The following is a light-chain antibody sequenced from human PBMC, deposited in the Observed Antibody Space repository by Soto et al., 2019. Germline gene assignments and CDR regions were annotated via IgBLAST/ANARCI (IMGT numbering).Light chain of an antibody. V-gene: IGLV2-14*01. CDR2: EVS. CDR1: SSDVGNYKY. Sequence: QSALTQPASVSGYPRQSITISCTGTSSDVGNYKYVSCYQQHPGKAPKLMIYEVSNRPSGVSNRFSGSKSGNTASLTSSGLQAEDETDYYCFSYTSSGTYAFGTETKVTV. CDR3: FSYTSSGTYA. J-gene: IGLJ1*01.